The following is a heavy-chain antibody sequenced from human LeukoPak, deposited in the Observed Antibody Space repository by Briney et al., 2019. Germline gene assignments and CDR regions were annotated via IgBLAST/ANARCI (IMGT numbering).Heavy chain of an antibody. CDR2: ISSSGSTI. CDR3: ARRRYCSSTSCSLGFDP. V-gene: IGHV3-11*01. Sequence: GGSLRLSCAASGFTFSDYYMSWIRQAPGKGLEWVSYISSSGSTIYYADSVKGRFTISRDNAKNSLYLQMNSLRAEDTAVYYCARRRYCSSTSCSLGFDPWGQGTLVTVSS. CDR1: GFTFSDYY. D-gene: IGHD2-2*01. J-gene: IGHJ5*02.